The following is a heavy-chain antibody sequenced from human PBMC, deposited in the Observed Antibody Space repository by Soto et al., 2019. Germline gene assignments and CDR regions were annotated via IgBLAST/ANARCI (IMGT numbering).Heavy chain of an antibody. CDR2: IIPIFGTA. J-gene: IGHJ4*02. CDR3: ARVERSDFWSGYYTGYFDY. V-gene: IGHV1-69*06. D-gene: IGHD3-3*01. Sequence: KVSCKASGGTFSSYAISWVRQAPGQGLEWMGGIIPIFGTANYAQKFQGRVTITADKSTSTAYMELSSLRSEDTAVYYCARVERSDFWSGYYTGYFDYWGQGTLVTVSS. CDR1: GGTFSSYA.